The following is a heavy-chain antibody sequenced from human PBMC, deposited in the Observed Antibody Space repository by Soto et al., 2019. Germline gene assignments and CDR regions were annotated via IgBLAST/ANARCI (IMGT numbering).Heavy chain of an antibody. CDR1: GFTFSSYD. Sequence: GGSLRLSCAASGFTFSSYDMHWVRQATGKGLEWVSAIGTAGDTYYPGSVKGRFTISRENAKNSLYLQMNSLRAGDTAVYYCARGISSAIGTFLDYWGQGTLVTVSS. J-gene: IGHJ4*02. D-gene: IGHD2-2*02. CDR3: ARGISSAIGTFLDY. V-gene: IGHV3-13*01. CDR2: IGTAGDT.